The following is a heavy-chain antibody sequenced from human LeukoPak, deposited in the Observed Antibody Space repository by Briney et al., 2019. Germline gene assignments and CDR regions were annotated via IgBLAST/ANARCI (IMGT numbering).Heavy chain of an antibody. D-gene: IGHD3-10*01. CDR3: ARDSFGVNAFSI. Sequence: PSETLSLTCTVSGASIRDHYWTWIRQPAGKGLEWIGRMSVTGTTDYNSSLTSRVTMSIDTSNNQFSLKLSSVTAADTAMYYCARDSFGVNAFSIWGQGTMVTVSS. J-gene: IGHJ3*02. CDR2: MSVTGTT. CDR1: GASIRDHY. V-gene: IGHV4-4*07.